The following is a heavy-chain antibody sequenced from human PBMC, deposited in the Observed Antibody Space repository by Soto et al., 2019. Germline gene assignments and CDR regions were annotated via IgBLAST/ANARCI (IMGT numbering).Heavy chain of an antibody. Sequence: GASVKVSCKASGGTFSSYTISWVRQAPGQGLEWMGKIIPILGIANYAQKFQGRVTITADKSTSTAYMELSSLRSEDTAVYYCARGKVVVAAANYYYYMDVWGKGTTVTVSS. J-gene: IGHJ6*03. CDR2: IIPILGIA. CDR3: ARGKVVVAAANYYYYMDV. CDR1: GGTFSSYT. D-gene: IGHD2-15*01. V-gene: IGHV1-69*02.